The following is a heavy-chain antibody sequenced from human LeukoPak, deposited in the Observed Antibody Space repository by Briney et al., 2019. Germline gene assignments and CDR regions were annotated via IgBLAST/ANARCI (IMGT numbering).Heavy chain of an antibody. CDR1: GGSISTGSYY. CDR3: ARSSAGVPFDY. CDR2: ISYSGTT. D-gene: IGHD6-13*01. J-gene: IGHJ4*02. V-gene: IGHV4-39*02. Sequence: SETLSLTCTVSGGSISTGSYYWGWVRQPPGKGLEYIGSISYSGTTYYNPSLKSRVTISVDTSKNHFSLNLSSVSAADTAVYYCARSSAGVPFDYWGQGTLVTVSS.